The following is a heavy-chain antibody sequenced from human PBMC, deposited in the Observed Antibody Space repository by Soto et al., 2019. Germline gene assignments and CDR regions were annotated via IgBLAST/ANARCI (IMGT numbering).Heavy chain of an antibody. CDR1: GDSISNGAYY. Sequence: QVQLQESGPGLVKPSQTLSLTCTVSGDSISNGAYYWSWIRQPPGKGLEWIGYIYYSGDSYYNPSLRSRLTISVDTSKNQFSLNLNSVTAADTAVYYCARSYSTSSYYFDYWGQGTLVTVSS. D-gene: IGHD6-6*01. V-gene: IGHV4-30-4*01. CDR2: IYYSGDS. CDR3: ARSYSTSSYYFDY. J-gene: IGHJ4*02.